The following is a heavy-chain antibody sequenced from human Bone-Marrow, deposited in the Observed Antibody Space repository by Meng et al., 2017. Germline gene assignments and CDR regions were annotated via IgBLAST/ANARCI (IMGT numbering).Heavy chain of an antibody. CDR3: ARDPSGLLWFGELLAYYYYYGMDV. D-gene: IGHD3-10*01. J-gene: IGHJ6*02. CDR2: ISSSSSYI. V-gene: IGHV3-21*01. Sequence: GGSLRLSCAASGFTFSSHSMNWVRQAPGKRLEWVSSISSSSSYIYYADSVKGRFTISRDNAKNSLYLQMNSLRAEDTAVYYCARDPSGLLWFGELLAYYYYYGMDVWGQGTTVTVSS. CDR1: GFTFSSHS.